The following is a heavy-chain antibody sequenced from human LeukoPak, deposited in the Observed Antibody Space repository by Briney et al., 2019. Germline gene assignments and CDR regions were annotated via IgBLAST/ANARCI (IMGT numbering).Heavy chain of an antibody. CDR2: IWYDGSNK. CDR1: GFTFSSYG. Sequence: PGGSLRLSCAASGFTFSSYGMHWVRQAPGKGLEWVAVIWYDGSNKYYADSVKGRFTISRDNSKNTLYLQMNSLRAEDTAVYYCARDCGRLRCFDHFDYWGQGTLVTVSS. J-gene: IGHJ4*02. V-gene: IGHV3-30*19. CDR3: ARDCGRLRCFDHFDY. D-gene: IGHD3-9*01.